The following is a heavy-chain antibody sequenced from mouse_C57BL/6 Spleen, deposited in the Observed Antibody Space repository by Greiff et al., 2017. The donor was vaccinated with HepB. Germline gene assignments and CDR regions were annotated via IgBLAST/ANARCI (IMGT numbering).Heavy chain of an antibody. CDR1: GFTFSSYA. J-gene: IGHJ3*01. D-gene: IGHD1-1*01. V-gene: IGHV5-4*03. Sequence: DVMLVESGGGLVKPGGSLKLSCAASGFTFSSYAMSWVRQTPEKRLEWVATISDGGSYTYYPDNVKGRFTISRDNAKNNLYLQMSHLKSEDTAMYYCARSFFITTVPAWFAYWGQGTLVTVSA. CDR3: ARSFFITTVPAWFAY. CDR2: ISDGGSYT.